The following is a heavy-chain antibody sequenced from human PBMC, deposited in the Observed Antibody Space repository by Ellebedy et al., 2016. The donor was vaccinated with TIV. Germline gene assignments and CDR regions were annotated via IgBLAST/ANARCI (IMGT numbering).Heavy chain of an antibody. CDR3: ATARWYYYMDV. CDR2: ISAYNGNT. V-gene: IGHV1-18*04. Sequence: ASVKVSXKASGYTFTSYYMHWVRQAPGQGLEWMGWISAYNGNTNYAQKLQGRVTMTTDTSTSTAYMELRSLRSEDTAVYYCATARWYYYMDVWGKGTTVTVSS. CDR1: GYTFTSYY. J-gene: IGHJ6*03. D-gene: IGHD1-14*01.